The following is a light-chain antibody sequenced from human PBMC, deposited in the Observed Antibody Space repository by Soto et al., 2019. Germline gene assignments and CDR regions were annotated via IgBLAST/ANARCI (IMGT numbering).Light chain of an antibody. Sequence: QCALTQPASVSGSPGQSITISCTGTSSDVGGYNYVSWYQQHPGKAPKLMIYDVSNRPSEVSNRFSGSKSGNTASLTISGLQAEDEADYYCSSYTSSSTPYVFGTGTKVTVL. CDR2: DVS. V-gene: IGLV2-14*01. CDR1: SSDVGGYNY. J-gene: IGLJ1*01. CDR3: SSYTSSSTPYV.